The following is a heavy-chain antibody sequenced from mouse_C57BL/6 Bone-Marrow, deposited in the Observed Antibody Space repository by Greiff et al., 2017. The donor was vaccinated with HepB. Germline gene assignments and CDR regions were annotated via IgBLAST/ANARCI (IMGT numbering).Heavy chain of an antibody. CDR3: ASLDGNYGMDY. V-gene: IGHV2-6*01. J-gene: IGHJ4*01. D-gene: IGHD2-1*01. Sequence: VMLVESGPGLVAPSQSLSITCTVSGFSLTSYGVDWVRQSPGKGLEWLGVIWGVGSTNYNSALKSRLSISKDNSKSQVFLKMNSLQTDDTAMYYCASLDGNYGMDYWGQGTSVTVSS. CDR2: IWGVGST. CDR1: GFSLTSYG.